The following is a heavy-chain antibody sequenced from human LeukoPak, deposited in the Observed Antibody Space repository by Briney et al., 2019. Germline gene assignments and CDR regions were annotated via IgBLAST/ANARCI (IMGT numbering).Heavy chain of an antibody. CDR3: ARGVAPSVIPYSYYMDV. J-gene: IGHJ6*03. CDR2: IYYTGIT. CDR1: GGSISTYGHY. Sequence: SETLSLTCTVSGGSISTYGHYWGWIRQTPGKGLEWIGSIYYTGITYYNSALNSRVTISVDTSKNQFSLRLSSVTATDMAVYYCARGVAPSVIPYSYYMDVWGKGTTVTVSS. V-gene: IGHV4-39*02. D-gene: IGHD2-21*02.